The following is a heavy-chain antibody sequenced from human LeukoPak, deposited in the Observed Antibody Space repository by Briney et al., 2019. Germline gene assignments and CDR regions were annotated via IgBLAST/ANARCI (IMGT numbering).Heavy chain of an antibody. D-gene: IGHD3-9*01. CDR1: GFTFSSYG. CDR2: ISYDGSNK. Sequence: GGPLRLSCAASGFTFSSYGMHWVRQAPGKGLEWVAVISYDGSNKYYADSVKGRFTISRDNSKNTLYLQMNSLRAEDTAVYYCAKEKDFDWSNLDYWGQGTLVTVSS. CDR3: AKEKDFDWSNLDY. V-gene: IGHV3-30*18. J-gene: IGHJ4*02.